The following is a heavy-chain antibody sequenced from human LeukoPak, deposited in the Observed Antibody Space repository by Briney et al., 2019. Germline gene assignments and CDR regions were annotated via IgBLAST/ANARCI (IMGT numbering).Heavy chain of an antibody. CDR1: GFTLSSYA. CDR3: ARGTYYYDSSRYSAGAFDI. D-gene: IGHD3-22*01. V-gene: IGHV3-30-3*01. J-gene: IGHJ3*02. Sequence: GRSLRLSCAASGFTLSSYAMHWVRQAPGKGLEWVAFISYDGNNKYYADSVKGRFTISRDNSKNTLYLQMNSLRAEDTAVYYCARGTYYYDSSRYSAGAFDIWGQGTMVTVSS. CDR2: ISYDGNNK.